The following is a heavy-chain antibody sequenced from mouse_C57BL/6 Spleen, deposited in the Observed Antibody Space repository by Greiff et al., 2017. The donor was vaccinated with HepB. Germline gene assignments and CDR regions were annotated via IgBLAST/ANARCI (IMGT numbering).Heavy chain of an antibody. CDR2: IYPGDGET. CDR1: GYAFSSYW. Sequence: VKLVESGAELVKPGASVKISCKASGYAFSSYWMNWVKQRPGKGLEWIGQIYPGDGETNYNGKFKGKATLTADKSSSTAYMQISSLTSEDSAVYFCARGEDMDYWGQGTSVTVSS. V-gene: IGHV1-80*01. J-gene: IGHJ4*01. CDR3: ARGEDMDY.